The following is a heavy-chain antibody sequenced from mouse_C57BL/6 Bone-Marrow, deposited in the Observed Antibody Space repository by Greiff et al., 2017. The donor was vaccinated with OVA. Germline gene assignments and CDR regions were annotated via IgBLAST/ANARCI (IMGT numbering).Heavy chain of an antibody. V-gene: IGHV2-2*01. CDR2: IWSGGST. CDR1: GFSLTSYG. Sequence: QVQLQQSGPGLVQPSQSLSITCTVSGFSLTSYGVHWVRQSPGKGLEWLGVIWSGGSTDYSAAFISRLSISKDNSKSQVFYKMNSLQADDTAIYYCARNRNYDYDVGFDYWGQGTLVTVSA. D-gene: IGHD2-4*01. CDR3: ARNRNYDYDVGFDY. J-gene: IGHJ3*01.